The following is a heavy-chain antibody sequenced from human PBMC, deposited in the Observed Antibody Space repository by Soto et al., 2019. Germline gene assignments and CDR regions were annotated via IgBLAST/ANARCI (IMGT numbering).Heavy chain of an antibody. V-gene: IGHV4-39*02. J-gene: IGHJ4*02. CDR3: AREGPAAYYDFWSGPQHY. CDR1: GGSISSSSYY. Sequence: SETLSLTCTVSGGSISSSSYYWGWIRQPPGKGLEWIGSIYYSGSTYYNPSLKSRVTISVDTSMNQFSLKLSSVTAADTAVYYCAREGPAAYYDFWSGPQHYWGQGTLVTVSS. D-gene: IGHD3-3*01. CDR2: IYYSGST.